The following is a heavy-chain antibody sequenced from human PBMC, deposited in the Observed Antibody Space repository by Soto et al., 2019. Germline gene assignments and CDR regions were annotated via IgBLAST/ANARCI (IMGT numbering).Heavy chain of an antibody. CDR2: IVVGSGNT. CDR1: GFTFTSSA. CDR3: AADFYDFWSGWGYMDV. Sequence: ASVKVSCKASGFTFTSSAMQWVRQARGQSLEWIGWIVVGSGNTNYAQKFQERVTITRDMSTSTAYMELSSLRSEDTAVYYCAADFYDFWSGWGYMDVWGKGTTVTVSS. D-gene: IGHD3-3*01. J-gene: IGHJ6*03. V-gene: IGHV1-58*02.